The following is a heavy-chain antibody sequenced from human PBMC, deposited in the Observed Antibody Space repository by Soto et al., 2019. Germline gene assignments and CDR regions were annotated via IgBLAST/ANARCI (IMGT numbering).Heavy chain of an antibody. Sequence: EVQLVESGGGLVKPGGSLRLSCAASGFTFSSYSMNWVRQAPGKGLEWVSSISSSVSYIYYADSVKGPFTISRDNAKNSLYLQMNSLRAEDTAVYYCARDQPGYSYGYGLGYWGQGTLVTVSS. J-gene: IGHJ4*02. CDR1: GFTFSSYS. D-gene: IGHD5-18*01. CDR2: ISSSVSYI. CDR3: ARDQPGYSYGYGLGY. V-gene: IGHV3-21*01.